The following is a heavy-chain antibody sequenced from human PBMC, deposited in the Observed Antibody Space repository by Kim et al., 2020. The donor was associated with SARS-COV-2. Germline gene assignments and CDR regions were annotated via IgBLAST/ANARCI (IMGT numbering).Heavy chain of an antibody. Sequence: SETLSLTCTVSGGSISSYYWSWIRQPAGKGLEWIGRIYTSGSTNYNPSLKSRVTMSVDTSKNQFSLKLSSVTAADTAVYYCARDRGSGSYYKGDYYYYGMDVWGQGTTVTVSS. V-gene: IGHV4-4*07. CDR2: IYTSGST. J-gene: IGHJ6*02. CDR3: ARDRGSGSYYKGDYYYYGMDV. D-gene: IGHD3-10*01. CDR1: GGSISSYY.